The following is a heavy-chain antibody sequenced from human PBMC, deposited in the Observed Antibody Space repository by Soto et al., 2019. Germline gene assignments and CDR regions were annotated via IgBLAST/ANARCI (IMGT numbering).Heavy chain of an antibody. D-gene: IGHD5-18*01. CDR3: ARGDTYFDY. Sequence: PSETRSLTCTVSRASIRSSTYQWGWIRQPAGRGLEWIGSAYYTESTYFYPFLMSLATKFGDTSKNQFSLKMNSVTAADTAVYYCARGDTYFDYLDQGTLVTASS. CDR1: RASIRSSTYQ. CDR2: AYYTEST. J-gene: IGHJ4*02. V-gene: IGHV4-39*07.